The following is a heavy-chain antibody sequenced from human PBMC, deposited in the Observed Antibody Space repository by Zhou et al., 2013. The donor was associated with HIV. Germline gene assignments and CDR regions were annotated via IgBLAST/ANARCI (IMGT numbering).Heavy chain of an antibody. V-gene: IGHV1-69*05. CDR1: GDTFSRYA. CDR3: ARQASSLNYYFDY. D-gene: IGHD6-13*01. J-gene: IGHJ4*02. Sequence: QVQLVQSGAEVRKPGSSMKVSCKASGDTFSRYAISWVRQAPGQGLEWMGGIIPILGTENYAQKFQGRLTITTDEITDTGYMELRNLRSEDTAVYYCARQASSLNYYFDYWAREPWSPSPQ. CDR2: IIPILGTE.